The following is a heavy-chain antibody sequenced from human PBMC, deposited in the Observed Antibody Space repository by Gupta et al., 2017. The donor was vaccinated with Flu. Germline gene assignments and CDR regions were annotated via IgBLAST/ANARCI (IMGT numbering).Heavy chain of an antibody. Sequence: MTWVRQAPGKGLEWVATISGSGSLTYHADSVKGRFTISRENSNNTLFLQMNSLRVEDTAVYYCAKGRNYYDSYWGQGTLVTVSS. J-gene: IGHJ4*02. CDR3: AKGRNYYDSY. V-gene: IGHV3-23*01. CDR2: ISGSGSLT. D-gene: IGHD3-22*01.